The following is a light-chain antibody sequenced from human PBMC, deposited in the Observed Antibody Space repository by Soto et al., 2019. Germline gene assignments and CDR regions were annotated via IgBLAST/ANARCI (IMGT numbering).Light chain of an antibody. CDR2: AGS. V-gene: IGKV2-28*01. CDR1: QSLLHSNGYNY. J-gene: IGKJ2*01. CDR3: MQAVQTRRT. Sequence: DIVMTQSPLSLSVTPGEPASISCRSSQSLLHSNGYNYLEWYLQKPGQSPQLLIYAGSNRASGVPDRVSGSGSDTDFTLKISRVQAEDVGTYYCMQAVQTRRTLGPGTKLEIK.